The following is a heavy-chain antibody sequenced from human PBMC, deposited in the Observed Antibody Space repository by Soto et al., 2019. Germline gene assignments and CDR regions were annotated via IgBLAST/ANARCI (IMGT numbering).Heavy chain of an antibody. Sequence: GGSLRLSCAASGVTFYNYLMSWVRQAPGKGLEWVSAISSRGEFTYYADSVKGRFTISRDNSKSTLCLQINSLRAEDTAVYYCAKWLRFGFDPWGQGTLVTVSS. J-gene: IGHJ5*02. V-gene: IGHV3-23*01. D-gene: IGHD5-12*01. CDR2: ISSRGEFT. CDR1: GVTFYNYL. CDR3: AKWLRFGFDP.